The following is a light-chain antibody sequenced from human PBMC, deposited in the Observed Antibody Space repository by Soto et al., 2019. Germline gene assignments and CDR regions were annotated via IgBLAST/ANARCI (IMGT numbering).Light chain of an antibody. CDR2: GAS. V-gene: IGKV3-20*01. CDR3: QYYGRSPPYT. Sequence: EIVLTQSPGTLSLSPGEGATLSCRTSQSISSSYLSWFQQRPGQAPRVIIYGASNRASCIPDRFSGSGSGTDFTLTSSSLEPEDFAVYYCQYYGRSPPYTFGQGTKLDIK. J-gene: IGKJ2*01. CDR1: QSISSSY.